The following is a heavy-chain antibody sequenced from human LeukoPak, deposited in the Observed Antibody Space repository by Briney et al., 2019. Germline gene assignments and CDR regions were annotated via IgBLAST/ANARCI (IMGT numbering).Heavy chain of an antibody. D-gene: IGHD4-17*01. CDR3: AKDPTVTDRYYYYYYGMDV. Sequence: GGSLRLSCAASGFTFSSYAMSWVRQAPGKGLEWVSAISGSGGSTYYADSVKGRFTISRDNSKNTLYLQMNSLRAEDTAVYYCAKDPTVTDRYYYYYYGMDVWGQGTTVTVSS. CDR1: GFTFSSYA. V-gene: IGHV3-23*01. J-gene: IGHJ6*02. CDR2: ISGSGGST.